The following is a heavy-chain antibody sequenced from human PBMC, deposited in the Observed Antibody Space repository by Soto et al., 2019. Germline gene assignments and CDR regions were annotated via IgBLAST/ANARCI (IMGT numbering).Heavy chain of an antibody. Sequence: GASVKVSCKASGGTFSSYAISWVRQAPGQGLEWMGGIIPIFGTANYAQKFQGRVTITADESTSTAYMELSSLRSEDTAVYYCARSQDSVLVPAALRYGMDVWGQGTTVTVSS. CDR3: ARSQDSVLVPAALRYGMDV. CDR1: GGTFSSYA. D-gene: IGHD2-2*01. V-gene: IGHV1-69*13. CDR2: IIPIFGTA. J-gene: IGHJ6*02.